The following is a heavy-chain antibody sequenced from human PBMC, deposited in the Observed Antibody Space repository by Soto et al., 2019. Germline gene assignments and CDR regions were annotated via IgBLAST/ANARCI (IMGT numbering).Heavy chain of an antibody. V-gene: IGHV3-7*04. CDR2: INPDGSGK. J-gene: IGHJ4*02. Sequence: PGGSLRLSCEVSGLTFSNSWMNWVRQPPGKGLEWVANINPDGSGKYYVESLRGRFTISRDNAKNALYLQMNSLRAEDTAVYYCTRVGRVSLPDCWGQGALVTVSS. CDR1: GLTFSNSW. CDR3: TRVGRVSLPDC.